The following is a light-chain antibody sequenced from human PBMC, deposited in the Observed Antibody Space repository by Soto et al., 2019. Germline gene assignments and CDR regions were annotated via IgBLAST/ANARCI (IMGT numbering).Light chain of an antibody. CDR1: QSLVYSDGNTY. CDR2: QVS. CDR3: IQFAHFPRT. Sequence: VLTQTPLSSPVTLGQPASISCRSSQSLVYSDGNTYLSWLPQRPGQSPRLLIYQVSNRFSGVPDRFSGSGAVTDFTLKISRVEAEDVGVYSCIQFAHFPRTFGQVTKVEI. J-gene: IGKJ1*01. V-gene: IGKV2-24*01.